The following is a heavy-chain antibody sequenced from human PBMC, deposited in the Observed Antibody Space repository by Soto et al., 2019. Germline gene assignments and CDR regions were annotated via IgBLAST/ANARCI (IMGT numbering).Heavy chain of an antibody. J-gene: IGHJ3*02. CDR2: ISAYNGNT. D-gene: IGHD3-22*01. CDR3: ATSSRITMIVVAPDAFDT. CDR1: GYTFTSYG. Sequence: ASVKVSCKASGYTFTSYGISWVRQAPGQGLEWMGWISAYNGNTNYAQKLQGRVTMTTDTSTSTAYMELRSLRSDDTAVYYCATSSRITMIVVAPDAFDTWGQGTMVTVSS. V-gene: IGHV1-18*01.